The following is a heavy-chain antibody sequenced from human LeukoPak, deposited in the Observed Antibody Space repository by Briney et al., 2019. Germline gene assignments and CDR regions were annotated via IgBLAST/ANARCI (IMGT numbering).Heavy chain of an antibody. J-gene: IGHJ6*03. CDR2: INSDGSST. CDR3: ARQASNQWLAYYYMDV. D-gene: IGHD6-19*01. V-gene: IGHV3-74*01. CDR1: GFTFSSYW. Sequence: GGSLRLSCAASGFTFSSYWMHWVRQAPGKGLVWVSRINSDGSSTSYADSVKGRFTISRDNAKNTLHLQMNSLRAEDTAVYYCARQASNQWLAYYYMDVWGKGTTVTVSS.